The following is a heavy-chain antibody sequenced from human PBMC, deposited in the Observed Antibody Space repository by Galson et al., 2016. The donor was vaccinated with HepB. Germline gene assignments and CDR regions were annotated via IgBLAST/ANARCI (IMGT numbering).Heavy chain of an antibody. CDR2: IYSAGNT. D-gene: IGHD6-13*01. CDR1: GLTVRTNH. V-gene: IGHV3-53*01. CDR3: ARDRGYSNTWYPHLDH. J-gene: IGHJ4*02. Sequence: SLRLSCAASGLTVRTNHMSWVRQAPGKGLEWVSVIYSAGNTYYADSVKGRFTISRDNSKNMVYLQMNSLTVEDTAVYFCARDRGYSNTWYPHLDHWGQGTLVTVSS.